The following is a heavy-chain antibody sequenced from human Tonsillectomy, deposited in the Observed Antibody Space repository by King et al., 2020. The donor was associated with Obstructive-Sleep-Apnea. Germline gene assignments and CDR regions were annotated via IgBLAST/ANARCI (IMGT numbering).Heavy chain of an antibody. D-gene: IGHD4-17*01. CDR3: ARVWYGWYFDY. CDR2: ISDSGRT. V-gene: IGHV4-31*03. J-gene: IGHJ4*02. Sequence: QLQESGPGLVKPSQTLSLTCTVSGGSISSGGYYWSWIRPHPGKGLEWIGYISDSGRTYYNPSLTSRVTISVDTSKNQFSLKLSSVSAADTAVYYCARVWYGWYFDYWGQGTLVTVSS. CDR1: GGSISSGGYY.